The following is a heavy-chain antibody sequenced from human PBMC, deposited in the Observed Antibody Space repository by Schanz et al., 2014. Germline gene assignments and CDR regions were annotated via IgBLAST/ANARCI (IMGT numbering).Heavy chain of an antibody. CDR1: GGSISSSSYY. CDR3: ARENVGRGFDY. D-gene: IGHD3-10*02. Sequence: QLQLQESGPGLVKPSETLSLTCTVSGGSISSSSYYWGWIRQPPGKGLEWIGSIFYSGSTYYTLSQSGRVSISVDTSKNQFSLRVNSVTAAETAVYYCARENVGRGFDYWGRGALVTVSS. V-gene: IGHV4-39*02. J-gene: IGHJ4*02. CDR2: IFYSGST.